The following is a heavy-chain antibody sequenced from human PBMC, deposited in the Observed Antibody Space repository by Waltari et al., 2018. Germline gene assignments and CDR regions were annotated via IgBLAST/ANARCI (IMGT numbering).Heavy chain of an antibody. V-gene: IGHV3-11*01. J-gene: IGHJ4*02. CDR2: ISSSGRTI. CDR3: TRPPGDRRRDY. Sequence: QVQLVDSGGGLVKPGGSLRLSCAASGFSFSDYYMGWIRQAPGKGLEWISHISSSGRTIYYADFVKRRFSSSRDNGKNSLYLQMNSLRAENTAVYYCTRPPGDRRRDYWGQGTLVTVSS. D-gene: IGHD3-10*01. CDR1: GFSFSDYY.